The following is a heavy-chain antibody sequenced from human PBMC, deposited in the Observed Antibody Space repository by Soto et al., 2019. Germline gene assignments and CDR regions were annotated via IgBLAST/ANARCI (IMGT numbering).Heavy chain of an antibody. CDR1: GFTFSDAW. J-gene: IGHJ5*02. V-gene: IGHV3-15*01. CDR3: TTDLWRIAVVVGSTGYFNP. CDR2: IKSKSDGGTT. D-gene: IGHD2-15*01. Sequence: LRLSCAASGFTFSDAWMIWVRQAPWKGLDWVGRIKSKSDGGTTEYAAPVRGRFTISRDDSKNTLYLQMNSLKTEDTAVYYCTTDLWRIAVVVGSTGYFNPWGQGTPVTVSS.